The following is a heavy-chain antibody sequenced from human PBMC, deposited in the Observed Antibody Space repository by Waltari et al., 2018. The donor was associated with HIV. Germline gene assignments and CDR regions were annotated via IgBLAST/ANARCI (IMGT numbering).Heavy chain of an antibody. V-gene: IGHV3-30-3*02. D-gene: IGHD1-26*01. CDR2: ISKDGTMK. CDR3: AKSDDGAWHYFIA. J-gene: IGHJ5*02. CDR1: GFTFSSYV. Sequence: QVQLVESGGGVVQPGRSLRLSCAVSGFTFSSYVMHWVRQAPVKGLEWVAVISKDGTMKFYACSVKGRFTISRDNSWNTLSLQMNSLRAEDTATYYCAKSDDGAWHYFIAWGQGTLVTVSS.